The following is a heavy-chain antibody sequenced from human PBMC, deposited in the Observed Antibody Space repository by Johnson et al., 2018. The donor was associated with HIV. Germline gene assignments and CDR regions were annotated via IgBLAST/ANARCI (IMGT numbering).Heavy chain of an antibody. CDR1: GFTFDDYA. J-gene: IGHJ3*02. CDR2: ISGSGGST. V-gene: IGHV3-23*04. D-gene: IGHD3-16*01. Sequence: VQLVESGGGLVQPGRSLRLSCAASGFTFDDYAMHWVRQAPGKGLEWVSGISGSGGSTYYADTVKGRFTISRDNSKNTLYLQMNSLRAGDTAVYYCAKGGRFDAFDIWGQGTMVTVSS. CDR3: AKGGRFDAFDI.